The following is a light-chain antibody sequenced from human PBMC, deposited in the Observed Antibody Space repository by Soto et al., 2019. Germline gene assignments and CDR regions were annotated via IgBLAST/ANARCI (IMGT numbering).Light chain of an antibody. CDR2: DAS. Sequence: EIVLTQSPGTLSLSPVERATLSCRASQSVRNNYLAWYQQKPGQAPRLLIYDASSRATDIPDRFGGSGSGTDFTLTISRLEPEDFAVYVCQQYGSSLPRTFGQGTKVETK. CDR1: QSVRNNY. J-gene: IGKJ1*01. V-gene: IGKV3-20*01. CDR3: QQYGSSLPRT.